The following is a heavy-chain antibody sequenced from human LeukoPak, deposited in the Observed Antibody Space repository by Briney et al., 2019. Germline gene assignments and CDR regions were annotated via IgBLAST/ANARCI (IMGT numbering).Heavy chain of an antibody. CDR3: ASRGSPFDY. D-gene: IGHD3-16*01. Sequence: SETLSLTCAVYGGSFSGYYWSWIRQPPGKGLEWIGEINHSGSTNYNPSLKSRVTISVDTSKNQFSLKLSSVTAADTAVYYCASRGSPFDYWGQGTLVTVSS. V-gene: IGHV4-34*01. CDR2: INHSGST. CDR1: GGSFSGYY. J-gene: IGHJ4*02.